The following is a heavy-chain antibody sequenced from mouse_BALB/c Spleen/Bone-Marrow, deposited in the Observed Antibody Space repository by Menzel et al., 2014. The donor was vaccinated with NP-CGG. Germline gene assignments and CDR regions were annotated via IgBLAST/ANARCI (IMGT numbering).Heavy chain of an antibody. V-gene: IGHV1S127*01. D-gene: IGHD2-1*01. CDR1: GYTFTSYW. CDR3: TRSRDYGNWFAY. CDR2: IGPSDSYT. J-gene: IGHJ3*01. Sequence: QVQLQQPGAELVKPGASVEMSCKASGYTFTSYWMHWVKQRPGQGLEWIGVIGPSDSYTSYNQKFKGKATLTVDTSSSTAYMQLSSLTSEDSAVYYCTRSRDYGNWFAYWGQGTLVTVSA.